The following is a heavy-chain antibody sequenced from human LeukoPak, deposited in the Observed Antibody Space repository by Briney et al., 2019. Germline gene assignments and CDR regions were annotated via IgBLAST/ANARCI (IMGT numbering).Heavy chain of an antibody. CDR3: TRASSIVGATFDY. CDR1: GFTFSDYY. J-gene: IGHJ4*02. V-gene: IGHV3-11*04. D-gene: IGHD1-26*01. CDR2: ISSSGSSI. Sequence: PGGSLRLSCAASGFTFSDYYMSWIRQAPGKGLEWVSYISSSGSSIYYADSVKGRFTISRDNAKNSLFLQINSLRAEDTTVYSCTRASSIVGATFDYWGQGTLVTVSS.